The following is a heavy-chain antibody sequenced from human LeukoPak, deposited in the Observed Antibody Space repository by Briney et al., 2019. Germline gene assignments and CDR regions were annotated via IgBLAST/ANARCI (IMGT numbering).Heavy chain of an antibody. Sequence: PSETLSLTCTVSGGSISSYYWSWIRQPPGKGLEWIGYIYYSGSTNYNPSLKSRVTISVDTSKNQFSLKLSSVTAADTAVYYCARRTLRYFDWSFDYWGQGTPVTVSS. CDR1: GGSISSYY. CDR2: IYYSGST. D-gene: IGHD3-9*01. CDR3: ARRTLRYFDWSFDY. J-gene: IGHJ4*02. V-gene: IGHV4-59*08.